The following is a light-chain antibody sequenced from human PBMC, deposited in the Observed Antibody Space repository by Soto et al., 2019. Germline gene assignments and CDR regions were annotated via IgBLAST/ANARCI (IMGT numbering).Light chain of an antibody. J-gene: IGLJ1*01. V-gene: IGLV2-14*03. CDR2: DVG. CDR3: SSYTSSMTNV. CDR1: SSDVGGYNS. Sequence: QSVLTQPASVSGSPGQSITISCTGTSSDVGGYNSVSRYQHHPGKAPELILYDVGDRPSGVSYRFSGSKSGNTASLTISGLQAADEADYFCSSYTSSMTNVFGSGTKVTVL.